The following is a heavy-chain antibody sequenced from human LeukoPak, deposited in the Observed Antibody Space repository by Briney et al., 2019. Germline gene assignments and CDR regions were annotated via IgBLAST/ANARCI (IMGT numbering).Heavy chain of an antibody. V-gene: IGHV3-48*02. CDR2: ISSSSSPI. Sequence: GGSLRLSCAASGFTFSNYIMNWVRQAPGKGLEWLSYISSSSSPIYYADSVKGRFTISRDNAKNSLYLQMNSLRDEDTGVYYCARVNWNDVGSFDYWGQGTLVTVSS. D-gene: IGHD1-20*01. J-gene: IGHJ4*02. CDR3: ARVNWNDVGSFDY. CDR1: GFTFSNYI.